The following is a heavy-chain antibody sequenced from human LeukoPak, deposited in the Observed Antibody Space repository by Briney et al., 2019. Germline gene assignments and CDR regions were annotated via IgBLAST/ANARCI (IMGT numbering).Heavy chain of an antibody. J-gene: IGHJ4*02. CDR3: ARGKSGYSP. CDR2: INPHTGAA. Sequence: ASVKVSCKGSGYTFIENYIHWVRQPPGQGLEWMGLINPHTGAANYSQKFQGRVTMTRDTSISTAYMYLSRLRFDDTAVYYCARGKSGYSPWGQGTPVTVSS. D-gene: IGHD3-3*01. CDR1: GYTFIENY. V-gene: IGHV1-2*02.